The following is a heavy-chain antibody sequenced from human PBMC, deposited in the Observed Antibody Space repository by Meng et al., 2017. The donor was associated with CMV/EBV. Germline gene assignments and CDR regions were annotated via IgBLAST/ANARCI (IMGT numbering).Heavy chain of an antibody. CDR3: ARFQGWGTKNSYSNYTTSDY. D-gene: IGHD4-11*01. Sequence: ASVKVSCKASGYTFTGYYMHWVRQAPGQGLEWMGWINPNSGGTNYAQKFQGRVTMTRDTSISTAYMELSRLRSDDTAVYYCARFQGWGTKNSYSNYTTSDYWGQGTLVTVSS. CDR1: GYTFTGYY. J-gene: IGHJ4*02. V-gene: IGHV1-2*02. CDR2: INPNSGGT.